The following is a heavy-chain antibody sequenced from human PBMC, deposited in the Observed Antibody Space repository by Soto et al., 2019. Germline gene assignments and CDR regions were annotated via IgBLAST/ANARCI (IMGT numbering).Heavy chain of an antibody. V-gene: IGHV1-18*04. CDR2: ISAYNGNT. CDR3: ARENWSGPRWLQYNYYYYYYGMDV. D-gene: IGHD1-1*01. J-gene: IGHJ6*02. Sequence: GASVKVSFKASGYTFTSYGISWVRQAPGQGLEWMGWISAYNGNTNYAQKLQGRVTMTTDTSTSTAYMELRSLRSDDTAMYYCARENWSGPRWLQYNYYYYYYGMDVWGQGTTVTVSS. CDR1: GYTFTSYG.